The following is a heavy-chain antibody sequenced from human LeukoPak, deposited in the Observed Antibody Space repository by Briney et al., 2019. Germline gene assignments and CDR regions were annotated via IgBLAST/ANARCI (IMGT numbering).Heavy chain of an antibody. V-gene: IGHV1-69*04. CDR2: ISPFFDIA. Sequence: SVKVSCKASGATFSTYGLSWVRQAPGQGLEWMGRISPFFDIANYAQKFQGRGTITADKSTSTVYMELSSLRSEDTAIYYCAREFKQSNWNDGHWFDPGAREPWSPSPQ. CDR3: AREFKQSNWNDGHWFDP. D-gene: IGHD1-20*01. CDR1: GATFSTYG. J-gene: IGHJ5*02.